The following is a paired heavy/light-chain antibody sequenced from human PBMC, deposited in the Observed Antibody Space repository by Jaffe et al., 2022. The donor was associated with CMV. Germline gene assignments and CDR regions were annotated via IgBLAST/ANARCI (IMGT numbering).Heavy chain of an antibody. CDR3: TREKTPEAVAGRRGGFDY. CDR1: GFIFSDYA. V-gene: IGHV3-49*04. J-gene: IGHJ4*02. Sequence: EVQLVESGGGLVQPGRSLRLSCTASGFIFSDYALSWVRQAPGKGLEWVGFIRSEAYGGTTEHAASVEGRFTISRDDSKSIAYLQMNRLKTEDTAVYYCTREKTPEAVAGRRGGFDYWGQGTQVTVSS. CDR2: IRSEAYGGTT. D-gene: IGHD6-19*01.
Light chain of an antibody. CDR2: AAS. CDR3: LQDYNYPLT. Sequence: AIQMTQSPSSLSASVGDRVTITCRASQGIRNDLGWYQQKPGKAPKLLIYAASSLESGVPSRFSGSGSGTDFTLTISSLQPEDFATYYCLQDYNYPLTFGGGTKVEIK. V-gene: IGKV1-6*01. J-gene: IGKJ4*01. CDR1: QGIRND.